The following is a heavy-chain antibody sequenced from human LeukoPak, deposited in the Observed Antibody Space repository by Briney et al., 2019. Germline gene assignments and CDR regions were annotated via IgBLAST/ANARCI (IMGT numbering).Heavy chain of an antibody. CDR3: AKDPPTGSSWSSDY. J-gene: IGHJ4*02. Sequence: PGGSPRLSCAASGFTFSTYTMSWVRQAPGGGLEWVSGISGGGGGTFYADSVKGRFTISRDNSKNTLYLQMNNLRDEDTAVYYCAKDPPTGSSWSSDYWGQGTLVTVSS. D-gene: IGHD6-13*01. CDR2: ISGGGGGT. V-gene: IGHV3-23*01. CDR1: GFTFSTYT.